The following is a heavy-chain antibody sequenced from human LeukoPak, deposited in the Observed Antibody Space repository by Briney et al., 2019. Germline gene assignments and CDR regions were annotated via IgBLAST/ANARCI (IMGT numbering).Heavy chain of an antibody. V-gene: IGHV1-2*02. CDR2: INPSSGGT. D-gene: IGHD6-13*01. CDR1: GYIFTADN. J-gene: IGHJ4*02. Sequence: GASVKVSCRASGYIFTADNMHWVRQSPGQGLEWMGWINPSSGGTIYAQKFQGRVTMTRDTSISTDYVELSRLRSDDTAVYYCARVGYPQAAGVAAALDYWGQGTLVTVSS. CDR3: ARVGYPQAAGVAAALDY.